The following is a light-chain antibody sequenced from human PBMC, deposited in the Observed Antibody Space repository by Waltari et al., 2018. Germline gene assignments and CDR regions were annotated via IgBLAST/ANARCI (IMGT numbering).Light chain of an antibody. J-gene: IGLJ2*01. V-gene: IGLV1-44*01. CDR1: SPHRGSNT. Sequence: QSVLTQPPSASGAPGQRVTISCSGSSPHRGSNTVTCYQQLPGKAPKLLIYKNGRRPSCVPDRFSGSKSDNSASLTISWLQSEDEADYYCAAWDDSRNGHVVFGGGTKVTVL. CDR2: KNG. CDR3: AAWDDSRNGHVV.